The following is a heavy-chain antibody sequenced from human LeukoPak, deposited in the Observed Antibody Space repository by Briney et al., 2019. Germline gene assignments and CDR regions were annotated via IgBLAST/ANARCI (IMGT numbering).Heavy chain of an antibody. D-gene: IGHD3-22*01. Sequence: PSETLSLTCTVSGGSISSYYRSWIRQPPGKGLERIGYIYYSGSTNYNPSLKSRVTISVDTSKNQFSLKLSSVTAADTAVYYCARGAGGSHYYDSSGLDYWGQGTLVTVSS. CDR2: IYYSGST. CDR3: ARGAGGSHYYDSSGLDY. CDR1: GGSISSYY. V-gene: IGHV4-59*01. J-gene: IGHJ4*02.